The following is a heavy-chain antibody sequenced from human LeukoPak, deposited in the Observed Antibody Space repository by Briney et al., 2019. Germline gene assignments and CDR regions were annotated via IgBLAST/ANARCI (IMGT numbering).Heavy chain of an antibody. J-gene: IGHJ4*02. CDR3: ARDSLMRYNWNYVAEFDY. D-gene: IGHD1-7*01. CDR1: GGTFSSYA. V-gene: IGHV1-69*04. Sequence: SVKVSCKASGGTFSSYAISWVRQAPGQGLEWMERIIPIFGIANYAQKFQGRVTITADKSTSTAYMELSSLRSEDTAVYYCARDSLMRYNWNYVAEFDYWGQGTLVTVSS. CDR2: IIPIFGIA.